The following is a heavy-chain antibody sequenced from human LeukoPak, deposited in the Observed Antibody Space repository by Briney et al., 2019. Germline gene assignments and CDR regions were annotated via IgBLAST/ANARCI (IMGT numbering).Heavy chain of an antibody. CDR1: GFTFSFAA. CDR3: AKSRMTAYTAPFDY. V-gene: IGHV3-23*01. J-gene: IGHJ4*02. CDR2: ISGSGGNT. D-gene: IGHD3-16*01. Sequence: PGGSLRLSCATSGFTFSFAAMTWVRQAPGRGLEWVSGISGSGGNTYYADSVKGRFTVSRDNSKNTLFLQMKSLRAEDTAVYYCAKSRMTAYTAPFDYWGQGTLVTVSS.